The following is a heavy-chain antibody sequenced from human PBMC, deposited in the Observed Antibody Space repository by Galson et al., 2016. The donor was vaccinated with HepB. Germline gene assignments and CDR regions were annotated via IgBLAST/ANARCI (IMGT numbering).Heavy chain of an antibody. D-gene: IGHD1-14*01. J-gene: IGHJ5*01. V-gene: IGHV3-23*01. CDR3: AKGTFRIPNWFDS. Sequence: SLRLSCAASGFTFSSYAMSWVRQAPGKGLEWVSGFSGSGFVYTYYTDSVKGRFTISRDNSKNTLYLQMSSLRADDTAVYFCAKGTFRIPNWFDSWGQGTLVTVSS. CDR2: FSGSGFVYT. CDR1: GFTFSSYA.